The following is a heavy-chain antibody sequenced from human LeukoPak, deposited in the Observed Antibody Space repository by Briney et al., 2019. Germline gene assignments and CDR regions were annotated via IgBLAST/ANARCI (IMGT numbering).Heavy chain of an antibody. V-gene: IGHV3-74*01. CDR2: VNSDGSST. Sequence: PGGSLRLSCVASGLTFSDYWMHWVRQAPGKGLVWVSRVNSDGSSTRYADSVKGRFTISRDDAKNTLYLQMNSPRAEDTAVYYCISSNPSFDYWGQGTLVTVSS. J-gene: IGHJ4*02. D-gene: IGHD1-14*01. CDR1: GLTFSDYW. CDR3: ISSNPSFDY.